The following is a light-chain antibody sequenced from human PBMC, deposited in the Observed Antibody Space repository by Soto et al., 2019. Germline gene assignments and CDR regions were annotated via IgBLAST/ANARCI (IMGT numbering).Light chain of an antibody. Sequence: QSALTQPHSVSGSPGQSVTISCTGSSSDVGDYNYVSWYQQHPGKTPKLMLFDVTKRPSGVPDRFSGSKSGSTASLTISGLRAGDEADYYCCSYGGRHTYVFGTGTKLTVL. CDR1: SSDVGDYNY. V-gene: IGLV2-11*01. J-gene: IGLJ1*01. CDR3: CSYGGRHTYV. CDR2: DVT.